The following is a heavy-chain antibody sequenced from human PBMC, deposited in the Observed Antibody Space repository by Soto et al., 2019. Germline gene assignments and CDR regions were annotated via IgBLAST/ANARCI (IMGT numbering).Heavy chain of an antibody. D-gene: IGHD3-10*01. CDR1: GFTFSTYDMSYA. CDR2: LSDST. CDR3: ARLLGPGSYYFDY. V-gene: IGHV3-23*01. Sequence: EVQLLESGGGLVQPGGSLRLSCALSGFTFSTYDMSYAMSWVRQAPGKGLAWVSTLSDSTYYADSVKGLFTISTDNSKSTVFLQVNSLRAEDTTVYYCARLLGPGSYYFDYWGKGRLVTVSS. J-gene: IGHJ4*02.